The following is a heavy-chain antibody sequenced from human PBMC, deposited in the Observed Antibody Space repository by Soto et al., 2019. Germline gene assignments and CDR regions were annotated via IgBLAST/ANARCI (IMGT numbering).Heavy chain of an antibody. Sequence: ESGGGVVQPGGSLRLSCAASGFTFSTYGMHWVRQAPGKGLEWVAVISDNGYNKYYADSVKGRLTISRDNSKNTLYVQMNSLRAEDSAVYYCAKDISRGMMTFDYWGQGTLVTVSS. CDR2: ISDNGYNK. CDR1: GFTFSTYG. D-gene: IGHD3-16*01. CDR3: AKDISRGMMTFDY. V-gene: IGHV3-30*18. J-gene: IGHJ4*02.